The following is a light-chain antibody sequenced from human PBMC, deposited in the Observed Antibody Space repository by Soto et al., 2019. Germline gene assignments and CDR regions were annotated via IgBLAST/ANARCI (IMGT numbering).Light chain of an antibody. Sequence: EIVLTQSPATLSLSPGERATLSCRASHSVSTSLAWYQQKPGQAPRLLIYDASNRATGIPARFSGSGSGTDFTLTIGSPEPEDFVVYYCQQRSTWPPFTFGPGTKVDIK. V-gene: IGKV3-11*01. J-gene: IGKJ3*01. CDR2: DAS. CDR1: HSVSTS. CDR3: QQRSTWPPFT.